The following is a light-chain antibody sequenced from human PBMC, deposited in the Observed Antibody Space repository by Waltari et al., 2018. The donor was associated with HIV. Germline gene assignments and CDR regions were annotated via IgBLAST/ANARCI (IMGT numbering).Light chain of an antibody. CDR2: RVS. V-gene: IGKV2-30*01. CDR3: MQGTHWPIT. J-gene: IGKJ5*01. CDR1: QSLLYSDGNTY. Sequence: VVATQSPLSLPVSFGQPASISCNSRQSLLYSDGNTYLNWFHQRPGQSPRRLIYRVSNRDSGVPDRFSGSGSGTDFTLKISRVEAEDVGFYYCMQGTHWPITFGQGTRLEIK.